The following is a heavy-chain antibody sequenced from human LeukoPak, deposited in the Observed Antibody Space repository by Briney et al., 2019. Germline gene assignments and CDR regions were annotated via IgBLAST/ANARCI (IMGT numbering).Heavy chain of an antibody. Sequence: SETLSLTCTVSGGSISSYYWNWIRQSPGKGLEWIGYISYSGSTFSNPSLQSRVTISVDTSKSQFSLQLSSVTAADTAVYYCARSGGVGAGYYYYGVDVWGLGTTVTVSS. V-gene: IGHV4-59*01. CDR1: GGSISSYY. CDR2: ISYSGST. D-gene: IGHD1-26*01. J-gene: IGHJ6*02. CDR3: ARSGGVGAGYYYYGVDV.